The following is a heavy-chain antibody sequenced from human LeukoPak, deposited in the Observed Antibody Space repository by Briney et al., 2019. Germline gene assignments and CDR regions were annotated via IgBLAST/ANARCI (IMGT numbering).Heavy chain of an antibody. Sequence: PSETLSLTCAVYGGSFSGYYWSWIRQPPGEGLEWIGEINHSGSTNYNPSLKSRVTISVDTSKNQFSLKLSSVTAADTAVYYCARGGGGRNDYWGQGTLVTVSS. J-gene: IGHJ4*02. CDR1: GGSFSGYY. D-gene: IGHD1-26*01. CDR2: INHSGST. CDR3: ARGGGGRNDY. V-gene: IGHV4-34*01.